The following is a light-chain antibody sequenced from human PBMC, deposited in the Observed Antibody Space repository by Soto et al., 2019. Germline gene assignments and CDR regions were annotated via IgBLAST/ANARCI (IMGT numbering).Light chain of an antibody. Sequence: DIQMTQSPSTLSASVGDRVTITCRASQSISSWLAWYQQKPGEAPKLLIYVASTLHSGLPSRFSGSGSGTEFTLTISSLQPEDFATYYCQQLNSFPLTFGGGTKVDTK. J-gene: IGKJ4*01. CDR1: QSISSW. V-gene: IGKV1-5*01. CDR2: VAS. CDR3: QQLNSFPLT.